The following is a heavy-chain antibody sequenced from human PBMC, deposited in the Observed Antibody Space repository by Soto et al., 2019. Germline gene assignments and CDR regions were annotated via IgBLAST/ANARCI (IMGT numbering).Heavy chain of an antibody. CDR2: ISYDGRET. CDR3: ATDPVAVTGSFIDS. Sequence: GGSLRLSCAASGFTFSAYAFNWVRQAPGKGLEWLSVISYDGRETHYADSVEGRFIISRDSSKKTAYLQMNSLRGDDTAVYFCATDPVAVTGSFIDSWGQGTLVTVSS. J-gene: IGHJ4*02. CDR1: GFTFSAYA. D-gene: IGHD2-21*02. V-gene: IGHV3-30-3*01.